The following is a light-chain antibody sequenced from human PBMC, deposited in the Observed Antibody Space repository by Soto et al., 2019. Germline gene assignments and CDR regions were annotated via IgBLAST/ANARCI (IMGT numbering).Light chain of an antibody. CDR3: QQYNSYPWT. J-gene: IGKJ1*01. CDR1: QSVLYSSNNKNY. CDR2: GIS. Sequence: DLVLTRSPDSLAVSLVERATINCTSSQSVLYSSNNKNYLAWYQQKPGQVPRLLIYGISKWATDVPDRFSGSGSGTEFTLAISSLQPDDFATYYCQQYNSYPWTFGQGTKVDIK. V-gene: IGKV4-1*01.